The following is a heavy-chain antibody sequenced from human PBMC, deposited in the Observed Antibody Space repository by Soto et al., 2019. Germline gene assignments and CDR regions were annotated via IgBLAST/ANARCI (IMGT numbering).Heavy chain of an antibody. D-gene: IGHD4-17*01. CDR1: GFTVSINY. Sequence: GGSLRLSCAASGFTVSINYMSWVRQAPGKGLEWVSVIYSGGSTYYADSVKGRFTISRHNSKNTLYLQMNSLRAEVTAVYYCEISCREDYYYYYYYMDVWGKGTTVTVSS. CDR2: IYSGGST. CDR3: EISCREDYYYYYYYMDV. V-gene: IGHV3-53*04. J-gene: IGHJ6*03.